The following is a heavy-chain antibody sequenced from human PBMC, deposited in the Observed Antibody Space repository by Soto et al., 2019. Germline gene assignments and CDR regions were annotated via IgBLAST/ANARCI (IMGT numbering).Heavy chain of an antibody. Sequence: ASVKVSCKASGYTFTSYAMHWVRQAPGQRLEWMGRINAGNGNTKYSHKFQGRVAITRDTSASTAYIELSSLRSEDTAVYYCARAHYDILTGYSLNWFDPWGQGTLVTVSS. CDR1: GYTFTSYA. V-gene: IGHV1-3*01. CDR3: ARAHYDILTGYSLNWFDP. D-gene: IGHD3-9*01. J-gene: IGHJ5*02. CDR2: INAGNGNT.